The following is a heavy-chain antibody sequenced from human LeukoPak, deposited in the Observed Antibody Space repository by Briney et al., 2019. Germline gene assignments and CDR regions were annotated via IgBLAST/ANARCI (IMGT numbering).Heavy chain of an antibody. CDR2: INPNSGGT. CDR3: ARSKGSYDSSGYYYYY. CDR1: GYTFTSYG. J-gene: IGHJ4*02. V-gene: IGHV1-2*02. D-gene: IGHD3-22*01. Sequence: GASVKVSCKASGYTFTSYGISWVRQAPGQGLEWMGWINPNSGGTNYAQKFQGRVTMTRDTSISTAYMELSRLRSDDTAVYYCARSKGSYDSSGYYYYYWGQGTLVTVSS.